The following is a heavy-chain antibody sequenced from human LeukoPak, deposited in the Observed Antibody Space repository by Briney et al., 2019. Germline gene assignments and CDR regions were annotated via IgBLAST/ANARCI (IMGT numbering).Heavy chain of an antibody. CDR2: IKQDGSEK. J-gene: IGHJ4*02. D-gene: IGHD3-16*02. V-gene: IGHV3-7*01. Sequence: GGSLRLSCAPSGFTFSSYWMSWVRQAPGKGLEWVANIKQDGSEKYYVDSVKGRFTISRDNAKNSLYLQMNSLRAEDTAVYYCARDLEHYDYVWGSYRTFYYFDYWGQGTLVTVSS. CDR1: GFTFSSYW. CDR3: ARDLEHYDYVWGSYRTFYYFDY.